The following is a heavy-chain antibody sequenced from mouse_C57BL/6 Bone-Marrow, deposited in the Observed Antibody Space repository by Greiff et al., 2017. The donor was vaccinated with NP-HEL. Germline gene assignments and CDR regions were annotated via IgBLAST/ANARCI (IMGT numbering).Heavy chain of an antibody. D-gene: IGHD2-4*01. CDR2: IDPENGDT. J-gene: IGHJ3*01. CDR3: TTYDSLAY. Sequence: EVQLQQSGAELVRPGASVKLSCTASGFNIKDDYMHWVKQRPEQGLESIGWIDPENGDTEYASKFQGKATITADTSSNTAYLQLSSLTSEDTAVYYCTTYDSLAYWGQGTLVTVSA. V-gene: IGHV14-4*01. CDR1: GFNIKDDY.